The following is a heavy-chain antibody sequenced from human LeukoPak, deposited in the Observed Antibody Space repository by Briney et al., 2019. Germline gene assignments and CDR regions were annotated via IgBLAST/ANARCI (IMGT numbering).Heavy chain of an antibody. CDR1: GFTFSRYG. J-gene: IGHJ3*02. CDR2: ISFDGSNK. CDR3: AKDLGGGGAFDI. V-gene: IGHV3-30*18. D-gene: IGHD2-15*01. Sequence: GGSLRLSCAASGFTFSRYGIHWVRQAPGKGLEWVAVISFDGSNKYYADSVKGRFTISRDNSKNTLFLQMNSLRAEDTAMYYCAKDLGGGGAFDIWGQGTMVTVSS.